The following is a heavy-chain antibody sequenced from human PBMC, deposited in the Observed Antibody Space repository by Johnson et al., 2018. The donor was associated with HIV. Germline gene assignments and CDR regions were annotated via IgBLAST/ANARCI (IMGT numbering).Heavy chain of an antibody. Sequence: VQLVESGGGLVQPGGSLRLSCAVSGFTFRSYWMTWVRQAPGKGLEWVTNIKQDGSEKYYVDSVKGRFTISRDNAKNSLYLQMNSLRAEDTAVYYCAKGLKLGSGDDAFDIWGQGTMVTVSS. D-gene: IGHD7-27*01. CDR2: IKQDGSEK. CDR1: GFTFRSYW. J-gene: IGHJ3*02. V-gene: IGHV3-7*01. CDR3: AKGLKLGSGDDAFDI.